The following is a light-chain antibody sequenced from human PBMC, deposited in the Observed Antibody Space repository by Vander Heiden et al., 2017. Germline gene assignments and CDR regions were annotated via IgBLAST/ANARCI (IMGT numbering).Light chain of an antibody. V-gene: IGLV3-21*02. CDR3: QVWDSSSDHVV. Sequence: SYVLTQPPSVSVAPGQTARITCGGNNIGSKRVHWYQQKPGQAPVLVVYDDSDRRSGIPERFSGSNSGNTATLTISRVEAGDEADYYCQVWDSSSDHVVFGGGTKLTVL. CDR2: DDS. J-gene: IGLJ2*01. CDR1: NIGSKR.